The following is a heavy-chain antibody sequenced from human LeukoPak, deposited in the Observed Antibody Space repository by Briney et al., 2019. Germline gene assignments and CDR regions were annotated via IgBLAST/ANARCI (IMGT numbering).Heavy chain of an antibody. D-gene: IGHD3-22*01. CDR1: GYTFTSYG. CDR2: ISAYNGNT. J-gene: IGHJ4*02. CDR3: ARDPGLNGYYYDSSGYYLDY. V-gene: IGHV1-18*01. Sequence: ASVKVSCKASGYTFTSYGISWVRQAPGQGLEWMGWISAYNGNTNYAQKLQGRVTMTTDTSTSTAYMELRSLRSDDTAVYYCARDPGLNGYYYDSSGYYLDYWGQGTLVTVSS.